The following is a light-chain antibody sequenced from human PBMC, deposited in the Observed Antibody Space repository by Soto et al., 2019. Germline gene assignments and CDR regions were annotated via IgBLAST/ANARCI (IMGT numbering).Light chain of an antibody. Sequence: EIVLTQSPGTLSLSPGERATLSCRASQSVSSSYLAWYQQKPGQAPRLLIYGASSRATGIPDRFSGSGSWTDFTLTINRLEPEDFAVYYCQQYGSSPYTFGQGTKLEIK. V-gene: IGKV3-20*01. J-gene: IGKJ2*01. CDR3: QQYGSSPYT. CDR2: GAS. CDR1: QSVSSSY.